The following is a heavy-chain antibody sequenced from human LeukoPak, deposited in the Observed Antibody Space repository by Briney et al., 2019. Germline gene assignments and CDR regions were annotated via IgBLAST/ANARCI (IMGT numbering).Heavy chain of an antibody. CDR2: FYSGGHTYYRDGTT. CDR3: ARDEYSSGWDSKYYFDY. V-gene: IGHV3-53*01. Sequence: GGSLRLSCAASGFIVSANYMSWVRQAPGKGLEWVSVFYSGGHTYYRDGTTYYADSVKGRFTISRDNAKNSLYLQMNSLRAEDTAVYYCARDEYSSGWDSKYYFDYWGQGTLVTVSS. D-gene: IGHD6-19*01. CDR1: GFIVSANY. J-gene: IGHJ4*02.